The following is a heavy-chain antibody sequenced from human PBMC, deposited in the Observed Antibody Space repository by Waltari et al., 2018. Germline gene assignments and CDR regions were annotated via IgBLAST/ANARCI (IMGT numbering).Heavy chain of an antibody. V-gene: IGHV3-53*01. J-gene: IGHJ4*02. D-gene: IGHD3-22*01. CDR1: GFTVSSNY. CDR2: IYSGGST. Sequence: EVQLVESGGGLIQPGGSLRLSCAASGFTVSSNYMSWVRQAPGKGREWVSVIYSGGSTYYADSVKGRFTIARGNAKNTLYLQMNSLRAEDTAVYYCRYYDSSGYYFTDYWGQGTLVTVSS. CDR3: RYYDSSGYYFTDY.